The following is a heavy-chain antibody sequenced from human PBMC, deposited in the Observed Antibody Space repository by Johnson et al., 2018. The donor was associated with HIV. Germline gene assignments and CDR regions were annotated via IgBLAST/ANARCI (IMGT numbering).Heavy chain of an antibody. CDR2: IYSGGST. CDR3: AKSPGKDNGGNSGGIDF. CDR1: GFTVSSNY. Sequence: MQLVESGGGLIQPGGSLRLSCAASGFTVSSNYMSWLRQAPGKGLEWVSVIYSGGSTYYADSVKGRFTISRDNSKNTLYLQMNSLRAEDTATYYCAKSPGKDNGGNSGGIDFWGQGTRVTVSS. V-gene: IGHV3-53*01. J-gene: IGHJ3*01. D-gene: IGHD4-23*01.